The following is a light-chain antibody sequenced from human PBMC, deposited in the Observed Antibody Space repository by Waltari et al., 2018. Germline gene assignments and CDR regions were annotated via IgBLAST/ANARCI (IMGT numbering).Light chain of an antibody. CDR1: QSVISSFNNKNY. CDR2: WAS. CDR3: QQYSATPPT. Sequence: DIVMTQSPDSLAVSLGERATINCKSSQSVISSFNNKNYLTWFQQKAGEPPKLLICWASTRESGVPDRFSGSGSGTDFTLTISGLHAEDVAVYYCQQYSATPPTFGQGTKVEIK. V-gene: IGKV4-1*01. J-gene: IGKJ1*01.